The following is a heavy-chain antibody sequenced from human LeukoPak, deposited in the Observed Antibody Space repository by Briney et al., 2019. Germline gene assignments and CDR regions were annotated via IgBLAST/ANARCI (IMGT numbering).Heavy chain of an antibody. D-gene: IGHD3-22*01. J-gene: IGHJ4*02. V-gene: IGHV4-39*07. CDR2: IYYSGST. CDR1: GGSISSMSYF. CDR3: MIVVVTQIDY. Sequence: SETLSLTCTVSGGSISSMSYFCGWIRQPPGKGLEWIGGIYYSGSTYYNPSLKIRVTISVDTSKNQFSLKLSSVTAADTAVYYCMIVVVTQIDYWGQGTLVTVSS.